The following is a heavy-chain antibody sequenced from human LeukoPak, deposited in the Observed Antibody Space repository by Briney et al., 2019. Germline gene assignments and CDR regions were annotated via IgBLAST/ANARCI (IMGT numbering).Heavy chain of an antibody. D-gene: IGHD6-19*01. CDR3: ARLESRSGWYGRLYYFDY. V-gene: IGHV3-7*01. J-gene: IGHJ4*02. Sequence: GGSLRLSCAASGFTFSSYWMSWVRQAPGKGLEWVANIKQDGSEKYYVDSVKGRFTISRDNAKNSLYLQMNSLRAEDMAVYYCARLESRSGWYGRLYYFDYWGQGTLVTVSS. CDR1: GFTFSSYW. CDR2: IKQDGSEK.